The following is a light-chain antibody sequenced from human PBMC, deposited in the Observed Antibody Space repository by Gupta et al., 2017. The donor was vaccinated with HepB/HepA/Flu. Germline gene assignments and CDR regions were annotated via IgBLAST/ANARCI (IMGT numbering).Light chain of an antibody. V-gene: IGKV1-5*03. CDR2: KSS. J-gene: IGKJ1*01. CDR1: QSISNW. CDR3: QHYNSTSEP. Sequence: DNQMTQSPSTLSASVGDRVTITCRASQSISNWLAWYQQKPGQAHKLLIQKSSSLESGVPSRFSGSGCGTEFTLTISSLQPDDFATYYCQHYNSTSEPFGQGTQVEIK.